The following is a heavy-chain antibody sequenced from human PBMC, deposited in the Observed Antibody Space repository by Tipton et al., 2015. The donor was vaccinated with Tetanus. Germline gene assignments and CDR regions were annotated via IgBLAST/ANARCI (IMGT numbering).Heavy chain of an antibody. J-gene: IGHJ4*02. CDR2: IYYSGST. CDR1: GGPISSGDHY. CDR3: ARGYCSGGSCSFLPVDY. Sequence: TLSLTCTVSGGPISSGDHYWSWIRQPPGKGLEWIGYIYYSGSTYYNPSPKSRVTISVDTSKNQFSLKLSSVTAADTAVYYCARGYCSGGSCSFLPVDYWGQGTLVTVSS. D-gene: IGHD2-15*01. V-gene: IGHV4-30-4*01.